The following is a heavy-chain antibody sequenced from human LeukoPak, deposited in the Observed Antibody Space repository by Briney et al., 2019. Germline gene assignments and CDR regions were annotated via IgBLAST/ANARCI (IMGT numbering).Heavy chain of an antibody. Sequence: SETLSLTCTVSGGSISSYYWSWIRQPAGKGLEWIGRIHTSGSTNYNPSLKTRATISIDTSKNQLSLTLTSVTAADTAVYYCARVGSGGAWFDFWGQGTLVSVSS. CDR2: IHTSGST. CDR3: ARVGSGGAWFDF. D-gene: IGHD6-19*01. J-gene: IGHJ4*02. V-gene: IGHV4-4*07. CDR1: GGSISSYY.